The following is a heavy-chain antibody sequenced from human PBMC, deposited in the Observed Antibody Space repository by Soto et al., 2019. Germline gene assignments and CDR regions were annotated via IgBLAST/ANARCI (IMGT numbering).Heavy chain of an antibody. CDR1: GFTFGTSD. J-gene: IGHJ5*02. D-gene: IGHD3-10*01. V-gene: IGHV3-23*01. CDR3: VKNSVWFNT. Sequence: QLLQSGGGLVQPGGSLTLSCAASGFTFGTSDMSWVRQAPGEGLEWGSTIDGSGGITYYADSVQGRFTISRDNSRNTVYLQMNSLRGDDSALYYCVKNSVWFNTWGQGALVTVSS. CDR2: IDGSGGIT.